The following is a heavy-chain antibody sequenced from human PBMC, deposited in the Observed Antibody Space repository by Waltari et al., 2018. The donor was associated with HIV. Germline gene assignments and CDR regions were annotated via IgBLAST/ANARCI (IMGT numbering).Heavy chain of an antibody. CDR2: ISWDGGST. CDR1: GFTFDDYT. D-gene: IGHD5-12*01. Sequence: EVQLVASGGVVVQPGGSLRLSCAASGFTFDDYTLHCVRQAPGKGLEWVSLISWDGGSTYYADSVKGRFTISRDNSKNSLYLQMNSLRTEDTALYYCAKDIGGYDSFYYYYGMDVWGQGTTVTVSS. V-gene: IGHV3-43*01. CDR3: AKDIGGYDSFYYYYGMDV. J-gene: IGHJ6*02.